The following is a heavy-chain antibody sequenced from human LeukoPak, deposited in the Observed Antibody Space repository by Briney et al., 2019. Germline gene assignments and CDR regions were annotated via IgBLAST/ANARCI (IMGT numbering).Heavy chain of an antibody. CDR3: AKCYSSSWYWFDP. CDR1: GFTVSSNY. Sequence: PGGSLRLSCAASGFTVSSNYMSWVRQAPGKGLEWVSAISGSGGSTYYADSVKGRFTISRDNSKNTLYLQMNSLRAEDTAVYYCAKCYSSSWYWFDPWGQGTLVTVSS. CDR2: ISGSGGST. V-gene: IGHV3-23*01. D-gene: IGHD6-13*01. J-gene: IGHJ5*02.